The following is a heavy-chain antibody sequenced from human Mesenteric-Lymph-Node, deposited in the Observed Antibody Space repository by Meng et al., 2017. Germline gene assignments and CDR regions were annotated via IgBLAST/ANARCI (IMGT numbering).Heavy chain of an antibody. CDR2: LIHGGSP. Sequence: PLQGSGPGLGKPSGTRSPTSAVNGGSLSGAYWNWIRQPPGKGLEWIGELIHGGSPSYNPSLKSRVTISIDTSKNQLSLMLSSVTAADTAVYYCARRPTGIDYWGQGTLVTVSS. D-gene: IGHD2-8*02. CDR1: GGSLSGAY. J-gene: IGHJ4*02. CDR3: ARRPTGIDY. V-gene: IGHV4-34*12.